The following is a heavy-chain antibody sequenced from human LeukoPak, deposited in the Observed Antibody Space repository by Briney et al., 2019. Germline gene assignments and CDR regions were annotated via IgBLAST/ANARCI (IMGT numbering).Heavy chain of an antibody. CDR3: ARGGYYDSSGYYHYYYYYMDV. CDR1: GFTFSSYA. CDR2: ISYDGSNK. Sequence: PGRSLRLSCAASGFTFSSYAMHWVRQAPGKGLEWVAVISYDGSNKYYADSVKGRFTISRDNSKNTLYLQMNSLRAEDTAVYYCARGGYYDSSGYYHYYYYYMDVWSKGTTVTVSS. D-gene: IGHD3-22*01. J-gene: IGHJ6*03. V-gene: IGHV3-30*04.